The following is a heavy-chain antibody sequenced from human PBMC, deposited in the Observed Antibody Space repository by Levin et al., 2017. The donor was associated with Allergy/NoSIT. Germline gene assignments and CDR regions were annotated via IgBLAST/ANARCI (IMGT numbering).Heavy chain of an antibody. V-gene: IGHV3-30*04. Sequence: LSLTCAASGFTFSSYAMHWVRQAPGKGLEWVAVISYDGSNKYYADSVKGRFTISRDNSKNTLYLQMNSLRAEDTAVYYCAREGRIAAAGTVIGPYFDYWGQGTLVTVSS. J-gene: IGHJ4*02. D-gene: IGHD6-13*01. CDR1: GFTFSSYA. CDR2: ISYDGSNK. CDR3: AREGRIAAAGTVIGPYFDY.